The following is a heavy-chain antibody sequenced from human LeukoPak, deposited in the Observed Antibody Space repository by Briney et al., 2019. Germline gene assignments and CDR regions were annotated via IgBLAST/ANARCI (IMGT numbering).Heavy chain of an antibody. CDR1: GFTFSSYA. J-gene: IGHJ1*01. V-gene: IGHV3-23*01. Sequence: GGSLRLSCAASGFTFSSYAMSWVRQAPGKGLEWVSAISGSGGSTYYADSVKGRFTISRDNSKNTLYLQMNSLRAEDTAVYYCAKDGGYCSSTSCYKGGEYFQHWGQGTLVTVSS. CDR2: ISGSGGST. D-gene: IGHD2-2*02. CDR3: AKDGGYCSSTSCYKGGEYFQH.